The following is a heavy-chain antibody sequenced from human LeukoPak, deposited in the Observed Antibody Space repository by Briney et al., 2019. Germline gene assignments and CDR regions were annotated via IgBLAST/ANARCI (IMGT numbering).Heavy chain of an antibody. D-gene: IGHD6-13*01. V-gene: IGHV4-34*01. CDR2: INHSGST. Sequence: KPSDTLSLTCTVSGGSISSYYWSWIRQPPGKGLEWIGEINHSGSTNYNPSLKSRVTISVDTSKNQFSLKLSSVTAADTAVYYCARSRSSSWYYYWGQGTLVTVSS. J-gene: IGHJ4*02. CDR3: ARSRSSSWYYY. CDR1: GGSISSYY.